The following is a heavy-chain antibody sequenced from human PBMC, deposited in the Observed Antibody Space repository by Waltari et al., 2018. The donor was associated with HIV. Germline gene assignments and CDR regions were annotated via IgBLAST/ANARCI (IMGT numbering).Heavy chain of an antibody. J-gene: IGHJ4*02. CDR1: GFPFSQYS. Sequence: QVQMVESGGGVVQPGGSLRLACVVSGFPFSQYSMHWVRQTPDKGLEWTSFIAHDGGTKKYRESVKGRFSVSRDSSTDTLFLEMTNLRPEDTAIYYCAVLRGSSWDDFWGRGALVTVSS. V-gene: IGHV3-30*04. CDR2: IAHDGGTK. D-gene: IGHD6-13*01. CDR3: AVLRGSSWDDF.